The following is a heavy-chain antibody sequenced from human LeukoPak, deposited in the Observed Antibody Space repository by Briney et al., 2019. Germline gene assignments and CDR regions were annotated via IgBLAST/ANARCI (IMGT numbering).Heavy chain of an antibody. CDR2: ISGTGGRT. CDR3: ANRASPYSRSIGPTDY. V-gene: IGHV3-23*01. J-gene: IGHJ4*02. CDR1: GFTFSSYA. D-gene: IGHD6-13*01. Sequence: PGGSLRLSCAASGFTFSSYAMNWVRQAPGKGLEWVSVISGTGGRTYYADSVKGGFTISRDNSKNTLYLQMNSLRAEDTAVYYFANRASPYSRSIGPTDYWGQGTLVTVSS.